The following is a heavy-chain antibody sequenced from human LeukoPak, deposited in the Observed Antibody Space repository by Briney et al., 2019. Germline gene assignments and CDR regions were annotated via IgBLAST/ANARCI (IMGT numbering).Heavy chain of an antibody. CDR2: IKQDGSGK. CDR3: ARASNYYDSSGYYY. V-gene: IGHV3-7*01. J-gene: IGHJ4*02. D-gene: IGHD3-22*01. Sequence: GGSLRLSCAASGFTFSSYWMSWVRQAPGKGLEWVANIKQDGSGKYYVDSVKGRFTISRDNAKNSLYLQMNSLRAEDTAVYYCARASNYYDSSGYYYWGQGTLVTVSS. CDR1: GFTFSSYW.